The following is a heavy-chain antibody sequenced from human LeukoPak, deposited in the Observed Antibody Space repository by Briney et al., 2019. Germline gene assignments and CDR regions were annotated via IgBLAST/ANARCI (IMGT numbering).Heavy chain of an antibody. V-gene: IGHV4-59*01. J-gene: IGHJ4*02. CDR2: IYYSGST. CDR1: GGSISSYY. Sequence: SETLSLTCTVSGGSISSYYWSWIRQPPGKGLEWIGYIYYSGSTNYNPSLKSRVTISVDTSKNQFSLKLSSVTAADTAVYYCARGSGWSNGVSDYWGQGTLVTVSS. CDR3: ARGSGWSNGVSDY. D-gene: IGHD2-15*01.